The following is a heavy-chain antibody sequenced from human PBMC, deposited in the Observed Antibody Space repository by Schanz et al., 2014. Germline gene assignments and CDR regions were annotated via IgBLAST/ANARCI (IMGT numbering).Heavy chain of an antibody. V-gene: IGHV1-69*02. CDR1: GGTFSSYT. CDR3: ASSGAGYSSSWDFDY. Sequence: VQLEHSGAEVKKPGSSVKVSCTASGGTFSSYTISWIRQAPGQGLEWMGRIIPVLAIANYAQKFQGRVTITADKSTFTAYMDVSSLRSEDTAVYYCASSGAGYSSSWDFDYWGQGTLVTVSS. D-gene: IGHD6-13*01. J-gene: IGHJ4*02. CDR2: IIPVLAIA.